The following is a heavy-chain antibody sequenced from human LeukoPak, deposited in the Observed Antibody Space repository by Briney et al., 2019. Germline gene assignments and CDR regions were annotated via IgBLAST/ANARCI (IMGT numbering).Heavy chain of an antibody. J-gene: IGHJ3*02. CDR2: SSRSSSYI. CDR3: ATTGPNDAFDI. CDR1: GLIFRRYS. D-gene: IGHD3-9*01. Sequence: PAWALPLSCLACGLIFRRYSMNGLGPPPAREVAGVSCSSRSSSYIYYADAVKGRFTISRDNAKNSLYLQMNSRRGEDTAVYYCATTGPNDAFDIWGQGTMVTVSS. V-gene: IGHV3-21*01.